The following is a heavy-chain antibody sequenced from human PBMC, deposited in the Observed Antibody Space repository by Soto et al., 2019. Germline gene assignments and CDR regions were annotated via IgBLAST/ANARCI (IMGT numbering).Heavy chain of an antibody. D-gene: IGHD3-9*01. CDR1: GGTFSSYA. CDR3: ARDNYDILTGYCAY. V-gene: IGHV1-69*13. CDR2: IIPIFGTA. J-gene: IGHJ4*02. Sequence: GASVKVSCKASGGTFSSYAISWVRQAPGQGLEWMGGIIPIFGTANYAQKFQGRVTITADESTSTAYMELSSLRSEDTAVYYCARDNYDILTGYCAYWGQGTLVTVSS.